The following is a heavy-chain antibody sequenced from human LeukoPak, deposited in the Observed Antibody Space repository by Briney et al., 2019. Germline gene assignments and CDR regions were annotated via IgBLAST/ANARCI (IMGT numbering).Heavy chain of an antibody. Sequence: SETLSLTCSVSRGSISSYYWSWIRQPAGKGLEWIGRVYSSGSTNYNPSLKSRVTMSIDTSKNQFSLKLSSVTAADTAVYYCARDRSSGWYVVDYWGQGTLVTVSS. CDR2: VYSSGST. V-gene: IGHV4-4*07. CDR3: ARDRSSGWYVVDY. D-gene: IGHD6-19*01. J-gene: IGHJ4*02. CDR1: RGSISSYY.